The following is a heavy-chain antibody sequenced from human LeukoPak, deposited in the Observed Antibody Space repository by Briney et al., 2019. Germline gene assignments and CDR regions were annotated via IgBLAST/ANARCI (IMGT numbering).Heavy chain of an antibody. CDR3: ARPTYYYDSSGYYPTGFDP. J-gene: IGHJ5*02. CDR1: GYSFTSYW. V-gene: IGHV5-51*01. Sequence: GESLKISYKGSGYSFTSYWIGWVRQMPGKGLEWMGIIYPGDSDTRYSPSFQGQVTISADKSISTAYLQWSSLKASDTAMYYCARPTYYYDSSGYYPTGFDPWGQGTLVTVSS. CDR2: IYPGDSDT. D-gene: IGHD3-22*01.